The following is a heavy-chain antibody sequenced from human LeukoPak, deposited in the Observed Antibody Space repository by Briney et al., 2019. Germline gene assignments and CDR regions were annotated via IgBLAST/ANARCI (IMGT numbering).Heavy chain of an antibody. CDR1: GGSISSSSYY. CDR2: IYYSGST. Sequence: PSETLSLTCTVSGGSISSSSYYWGWIRQPPRKGLEWIGSIYYSGSTYYNPSLKSRVTISVDTSKNQFSLKLSSVTAADTAVYYCASSTTIFGVVIRFDYWGQGTLVTVSS. V-gene: IGHV4-39*01. J-gene: IGHJ4*02. CDR3: ASSTTIFGVVIRFDY. D-gene: IGHD3-3*01.